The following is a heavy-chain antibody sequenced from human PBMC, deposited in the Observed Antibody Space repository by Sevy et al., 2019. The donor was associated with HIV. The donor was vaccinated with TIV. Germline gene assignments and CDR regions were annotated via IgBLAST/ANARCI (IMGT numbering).Heavy chain of an antibody. J-gene: IGHJ4*02. CDR1: GFSLNTHDVG. D-gene: IGHD1-26*01. V-gene: IGHV2-5*01. CDR2: IYWNDDA. CDR3: AHTESEPNYFDY. Sequence: SGPTLVKPKQTLTLTCTFSGFSLNTHDVGVGWIRQPPGKALEWLALIYWNDDARYSPSLKRRLTITKDSAKNQVFFTMTNLDPVDTAIYYCAHTESEPNYFDYWGQGTLVTVSS.